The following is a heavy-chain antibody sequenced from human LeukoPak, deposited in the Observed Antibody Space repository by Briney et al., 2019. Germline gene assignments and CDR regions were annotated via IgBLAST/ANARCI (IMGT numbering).Heavy chain of an antibody. CDR2: INPNSGGT. D-gene: IGHD2-8*01. V-gene: IGHV1-2*02. CDR3: ARDLPLYCTNGVCYSYYYYYMDV. Sequence: ASVKVSCKASGGTFSSYAISWVRQAPGQGLEWMGWINPNSGGTNYAQKFQGRVTMTRDTSISTAYMELSRLRSDDTAVYYCARDLPLYCTNGVCYSYYYYYMDVWGKGTTVTVSS. J-gene: IGHJ6*03. CDR1: GGTFSSYA.